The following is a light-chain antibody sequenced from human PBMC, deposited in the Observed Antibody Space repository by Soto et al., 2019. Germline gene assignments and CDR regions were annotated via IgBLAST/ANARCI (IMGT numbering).Light chain of an antibody. CDR3: CSYAGISTFYV. Sequence: QSALTQPASVSGSPGQSITISCTGTSSDVGSYNLVSWYQQHPGKAPKLMIYWVNKRPSGVSNRFSGSKSGNTASLTISGLQAEDEADYYCCSYAGISTFYVFGTGTKLTVL. J-gene: IGLJ1*01. CDR1: SSDVGSYNL. CDR2: WVN. V-gene: IGLV2-23*02.